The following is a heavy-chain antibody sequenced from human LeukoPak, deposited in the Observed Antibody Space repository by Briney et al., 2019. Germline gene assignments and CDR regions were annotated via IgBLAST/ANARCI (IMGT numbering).Heavy chain of an antibody. V-gene: IGHV4-34*01. CDR2: INHSGST. J-gene: IGHJ4*02. CDR3: ASGYSSAWYGIGY. CDR1: GGSFSGYY. Sequence: PSETLSLTCAVYGGSFSGYYWSWIRQPPGKGLEWIGEINHSGSTNYNPSLKSRVTISVDTSKNQFSLKLSSVTAADTAVYYCASGYSSAWYGIGYWGQGTLVTVSS. D-gene: IGHD6-19*01.